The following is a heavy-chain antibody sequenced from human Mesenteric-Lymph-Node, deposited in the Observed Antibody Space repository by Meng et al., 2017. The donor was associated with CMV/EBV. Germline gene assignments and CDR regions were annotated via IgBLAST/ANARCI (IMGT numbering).Heavy chain of an antibody. CDR1: SISSGGYY. CDR2: IYYSGST. V-gene: IGHV4-31*02. D-gene: IGHD2-15*01. CDR3: ARVHYSYCSGGSCYYFDY. Sequence: SISSGGYYWSWIRQHPGKGLEWIGYIYYSGSTYYNPALKSRVTISVDTSKNQFSLKLGSVTAADTAVYYCARVHYSYCSGGSCYYFDYWGQGTLVTVSS. J-gene: IGHJ4*02.